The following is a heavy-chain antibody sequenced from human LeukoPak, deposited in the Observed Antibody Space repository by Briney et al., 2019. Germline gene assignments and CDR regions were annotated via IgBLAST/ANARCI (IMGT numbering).Heavy chain of an antibody. Sequence: ASVKVSCKASGYIFTSYAMHWVRQAPGQRLEWMGWINTGNGDTNYPQKFQGRVTITRDTSASTAYMELSSLRSEDTAVYYCASDEHYGSGGGDYWGQGTLVTVSS. V-gene: IGHV1-3*04. J-gene: IGHJ4*02. CDR3: ASDEHYGSGGGDY. CDR1: GYIFTSYA. CDR2: INTGNGDT. D-gene: IGHD3-10*01.